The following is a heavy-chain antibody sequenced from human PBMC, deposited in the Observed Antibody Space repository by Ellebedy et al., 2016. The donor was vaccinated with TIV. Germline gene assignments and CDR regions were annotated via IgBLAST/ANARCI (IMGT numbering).Heavy chain of an antibody. CDR2: LYAGGTT. CDR3: AKARGYTYSVDS. CDR1: GFSVTNNY. D-gene: IGHD5-18*01. V-gene: IGHV3-53*05. Sequence: GGSLRLSCAASGFSVTNNYMSWVRQAPGQGLEWVSLLYAGGTTHYADSVKGRFTISRDNAKNSLYLQMNSLRTEDTALYYCAKARGYTYSVDSWGQGTLVTVSS. J-gene: IGHJ4*02.